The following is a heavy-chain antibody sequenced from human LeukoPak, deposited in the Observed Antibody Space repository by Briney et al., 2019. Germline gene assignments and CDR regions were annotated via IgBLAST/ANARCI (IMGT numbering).Heavy chain of an antibody. D-gene: IGHD2-15*01. Sequence: ASVKVSCKASGYTFTGYYMHWVRQAPGQGLEWMGWINPNSGGTNYAQKLQGKVTMTTDTSTSTAYMELRSLRSDDTAVYYCARASLGYCSGGSCAEGDFDYWGQGTLVTVSS. CDR2: INPNSGGT. V-gene: IGHV1-2*02. J-gene: IGHJ4*02. CDR1: GYTFTGYY. CDR3: ARASLGYCSGGSCAEGDFDY.